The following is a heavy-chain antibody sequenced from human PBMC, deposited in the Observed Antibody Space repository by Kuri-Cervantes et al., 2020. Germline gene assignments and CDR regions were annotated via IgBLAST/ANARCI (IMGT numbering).Heavy chain of an antibody. V-gene: IGHV4-38-2*01. D-gene: IGHD6-13*01. Sequence: SETLSLTCAVSGYSISSGYYWGWIRQPPGKGLEWIGNIHYSGSTYYNPSLKSRVTIALDTSKNQFSLSLSSVTAADTAVYYCARREIAAAGAFDYWGQGTLVTVSS. CDR3: ARREIAAAGAFDY. CDR2: IHYSGST. J-gene: IGHJ4*02. CDR1: GYSISSGYY.